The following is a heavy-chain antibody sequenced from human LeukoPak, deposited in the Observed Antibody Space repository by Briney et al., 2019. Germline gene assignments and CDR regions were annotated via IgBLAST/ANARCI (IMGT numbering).Heavy chain of an antibody. Sequence: ASETLSLTCTVSGGSISSSSYYWGWIRQPPGKGLEWIGSIYHSGSTYYNPSLKSRVTISVDTSKNQFSLKLSSVTAADTAVYYCARATRRGYSGYDITYYFDYWGQGTLVTVSS. J-gene: IGHJ4*02. CDR2: IYHSGST. V-gene: IGHV4-39*07. CDR3: ARATRRGYSGYDITYYFDY. D-gene: IGHD5-12*01. CDR1: GGSISSSSYY.